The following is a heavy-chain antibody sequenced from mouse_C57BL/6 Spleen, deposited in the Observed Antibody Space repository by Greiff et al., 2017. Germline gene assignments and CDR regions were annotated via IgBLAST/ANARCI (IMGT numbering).Heavy chain of an antibody. CDR1: GYTFTEYT. CDR3: ARHEEDYYGSSYDAMDY. Sequence: VQLQQSGAELVKPGASAKLSCKASGYTFTEYTIHWVKQRSGQGLEWIGWFYPGSGSIKYNEKFKDKATLTADKSSSTVYMELSRLTSEDSAVYFCARHEEDYYGSSYDAMDYWGQGTSVTVSS. V-gene: IGHV1-62-2*01. J-gene: IGHJ4*01. CDR2: FYPGSGSI. D-gene: IGHD1-1*01.